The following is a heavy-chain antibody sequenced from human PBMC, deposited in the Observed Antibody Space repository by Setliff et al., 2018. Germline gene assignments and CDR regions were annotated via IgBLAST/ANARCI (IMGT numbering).Heavy chain of an antibody. CDR1: GFRFTNFG. Sequence: ASVKVSCKTSGFRFTNFGFSWVRQAPGQGLEWLGSIGPYSGNTNYPQWLQDRVTMTIDTSATTAYMELKSLRSDDTAVYYCVRSSAPQVVLAADFDFWGQGTPVTVS. V-gene: IGHV1-18*01. J-gene: IGHJ4*02. CDR2: IGPYSGNT. D-gene: IGHD6-19*01. CDR3: VRSSAPQVVLAADFDF.